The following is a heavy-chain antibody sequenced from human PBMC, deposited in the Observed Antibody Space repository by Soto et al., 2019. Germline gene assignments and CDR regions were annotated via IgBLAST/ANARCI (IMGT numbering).Heavy chain of an antibody. D-gene: IGHD5-12*01. CDR1: GGSFSTYG. V-gene: IGHV1-69*18. CDR3: ARTGGRLQVIDY. Sequence: QVHLVQSGAAVKKPGSSVNISCKSSGGSFSTYGISWLRQAPGQGLEWLGTVIPMSRTRNYAQRFQGRVTITATESTNIAYMELSGLIFEDKAIYYSARTGGRLQVIDYWGQGTLVTVSS. CDR2: VIPMSRTR. J-gene: IGHJ4*02.